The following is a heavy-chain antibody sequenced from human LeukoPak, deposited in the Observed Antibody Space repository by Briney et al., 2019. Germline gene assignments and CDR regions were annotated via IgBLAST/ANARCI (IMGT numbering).Heavy chain of an antibody. Sequence: SETLSLTCTVSGGSISSSSYYWGWIRQPPGKGLEWIGSIYYSGSTYYNPSLKSRVTISVDTSKNQFSLKLSSVTAADTAVYYCARIYNCFDPWGQGTLVTVSS. J-gene: IGHJ5*02. V-gene: IGHV4-39*01. CDR3: ARIYNCFDP. CDR2: IYYSGST. CDR1: GGSISSSSYY.